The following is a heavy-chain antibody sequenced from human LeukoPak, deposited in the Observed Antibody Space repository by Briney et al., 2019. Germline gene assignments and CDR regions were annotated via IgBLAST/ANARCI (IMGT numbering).Heavy chain of an antibody. Sequence: GGSLRLSCAASGFTFNSYAMSWVRQAPEKGLEWVATISGSGGGTYYADSVKGRFTISRDDSKNTLYLQMNSLRAEDTAVYYCARERYSSGWPDAFDIWGQGTMVTVSS. CDR1: GFTFNSYA. J-gene: IGHJ3*02. CDR3: ARERYSSGWPDAFDI. CDR2: ISGSGGGT. D-gene: IGHD6-19*01. V-gene: IGHV3-23*01.